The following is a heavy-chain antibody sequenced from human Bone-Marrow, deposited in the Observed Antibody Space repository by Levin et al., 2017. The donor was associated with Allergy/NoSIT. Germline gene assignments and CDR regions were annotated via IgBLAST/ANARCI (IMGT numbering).Heavy chain of an antibody. V-gene: IGHV3-49*04. CDR3: TRAADCSGGSCYAGLNCDY. CDR1: GFTFGDYA. J-gene: IGHJ4*02. Sequence: GGSLRLSCTASGFTFGDYAMSWVRQAPGKGLEWVGFIRSNAYGGTTEYSASVKGRFTISRDDSKSIAYLQMNSLKTEDAAVYYGTRAADCSGGSCYAGLNCDYWGQGTLVTVSS. D-gene: IGHD2-15*01. CDR2: IRSNAYGGTT.